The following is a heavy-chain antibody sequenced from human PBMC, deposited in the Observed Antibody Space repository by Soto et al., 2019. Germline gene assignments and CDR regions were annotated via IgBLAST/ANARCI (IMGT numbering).Heavy chain of an antibody. CDR2: ISGSGGST. V-gene: IGHV3-23*01. CDR1: GFTFSSYA. CDR3: AKDGDPNDFPYYFDY. D-gene: IGHD2-21*02. J-gene: IGHJ4*02. Sequence: GGSLRLSCAASGFTFSSYAMSWVRQAPGKGLEWVSAISGSGGSTYYADSVKGRFTISRDNSKNTLYLQMNSLRAEDTAVYYCAKDGDPNDFPYYFDYWGQGTLVTVSS.